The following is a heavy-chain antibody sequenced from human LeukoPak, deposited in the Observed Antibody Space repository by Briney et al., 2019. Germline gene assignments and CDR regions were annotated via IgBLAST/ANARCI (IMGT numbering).Heavy chain of an antibody. CDR2: IYHSGST. D-gene: IGHD3-16*01. V-gene: IGHV4-38-2*02. CDR1: GYSISSGYY. J-gene: IGHJ6*03. CDR3: ARETSQKGAHYMDV. Sequence: SSETLSLTCTVSGYSISSGYYWGWIRQPPGKGLEWIGSIYHSGSTYYNPSLKSRVTISVDTSKNQFSLKLTSVTAADTAVYYCARETSQKGAHYMDVWGKGTTVTISS.